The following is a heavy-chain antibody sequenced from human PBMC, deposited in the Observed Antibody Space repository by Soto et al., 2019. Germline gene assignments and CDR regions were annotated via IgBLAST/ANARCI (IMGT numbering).Heavy chain of an antibody. Sequence: QVQLVESGGGVVQPGRSLRLSCAASGFTFSYYGMHWVRQAPGKGLEWVAIISYDGTKKYYADSVKGRFAFSRDNSKNTLYLQMNSLRAEDTAVYYCAKASVGGMDVWGQGTTVTVSS. CDR1: GFTFSYYG. D-gene: IGHD1-26*01. V-gene: IGHV3-30*18. CDR2: ISYDGTKK. CDR3: AKASVGGMDV. J-gene: IGHJ6*02.